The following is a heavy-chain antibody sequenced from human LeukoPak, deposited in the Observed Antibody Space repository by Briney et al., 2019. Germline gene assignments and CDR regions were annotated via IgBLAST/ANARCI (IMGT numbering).Heavy chain of an antibody. J-gene: IGHJ4*02. CDR3: ARSHRGDYGLLDY. D-gene: IGHD4-17*01. CDR2: SYYNGST. Sequence: SETLSLTCTVSGGSISSSSYYWGWIRQPPGKGLEWIGSSYYNGSTYYNPSLKSRVTISVDTSKNQFSLKLSSVTAADTAVYYCARSHRGDYGLLDYWGQGTLVTVSS. V-gene: IGHV4-39*01. CDR1: GGSISSSSYY.